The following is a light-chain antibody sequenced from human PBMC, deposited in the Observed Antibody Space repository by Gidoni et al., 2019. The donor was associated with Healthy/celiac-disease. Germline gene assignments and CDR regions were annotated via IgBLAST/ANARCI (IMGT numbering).Light chain of an antibody. V-gene: IGLV1-44*01. CDR3: AAWDDSLNGPV. CDR2: SNN. Sequence: QSVLTQPPSASGTPGPRVTISCSGSSSNIGSNTVNWYQQLPGTAPKPLIYSNNQQPSGVPDRFSGSKSGTSASLAISGLQSEDEADYYCAAWDDSLNGPVFGGGTKLTVL. J-gene: IGLJ2*01. CDR1: SSNIGSNT.